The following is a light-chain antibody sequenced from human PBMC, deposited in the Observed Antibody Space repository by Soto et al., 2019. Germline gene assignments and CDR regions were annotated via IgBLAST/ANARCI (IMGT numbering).Light chain of an antibody. V-gene: IGKV3-11*01. CDR3: QQRSNWPPSIT. CDR1: QNISNY. CDR2: DVS. J-gene: IGKJ5*01. Sequence: IVLTHSPATLSLSPCKRATLSFSASQNISNYLIWYQQKPGQAPRLLIYDVSNRAAGIPARFSGSGSGTDFTLTISSLEPEDFAVYYCQQRSNWPPSITFGQGTRLEI.